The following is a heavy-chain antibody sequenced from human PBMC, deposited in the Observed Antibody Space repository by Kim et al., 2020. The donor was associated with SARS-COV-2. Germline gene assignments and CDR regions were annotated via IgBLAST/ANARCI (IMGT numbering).Heavy chain of an antibody. D-gene: IGHD1-7*01. V-gene: IGHV1-2*02. CDR3: ARYHWNYVPPDY. J-gene: IGHJ4*02. Sequence: ASVKVSCKASGYTFTGYYMHWVRQAPGQGLEWMGWINPNSGGTNYAQKFQGRVTMTRDTSISTAYMELSRLRSDDTAVYYCARYHWNYVPPDYWGQGTLVTVSS. CDR2: INPNSGGT. CDR1: GYTFTGYY.